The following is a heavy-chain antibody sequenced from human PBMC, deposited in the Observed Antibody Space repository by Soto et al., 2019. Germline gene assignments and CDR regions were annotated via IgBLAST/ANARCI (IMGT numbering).Heavy chain of an antibody. CDR1: GFTFSSYA. Sequence: EVQLLESGGGLVQPGGSLRLSCAASGFTFSSYAMSWVRQAPGKGLEWVSAISGSGGSTYYADSVKGRFTISRDNSKNTLYLQMNSQRAEDTAVYYCSKDAVYYYDSSVSRVYPWGQGTLVTVSS. CDR2: ISGSGGST. CDR3: SKDAVYYYDSSVSRVYP. V-gene: IGHV3-23*01. D-gene: IGHD3-22*01. J-gene: IGHJ5*02.